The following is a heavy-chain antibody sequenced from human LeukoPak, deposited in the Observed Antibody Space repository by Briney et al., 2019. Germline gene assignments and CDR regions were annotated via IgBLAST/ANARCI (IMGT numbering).Heavy chain of an antibody. CDR3: TTDSGYIYGHNFDY. CDR2: ISSSSSYI. Sequence: GGSLRLSCAASGFTFSSYSMNWVRQAPGKGLEWVSSISSSSSYIYYADSVKGRFTISRDNAKNSLYLQMNSLKTEDTAVYYCTTDSGYIYGHNFDYWGQGTLVTVSS. V-gene: IGHV3-21*03. J-gene: IGHJ4*02. CDR1: GFTFSSYS. D-gene: IGHD5-18*01.